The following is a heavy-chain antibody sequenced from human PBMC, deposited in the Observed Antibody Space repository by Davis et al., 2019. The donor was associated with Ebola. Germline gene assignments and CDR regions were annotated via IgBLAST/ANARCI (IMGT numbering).Heavy chain of an antibody. D-gene: IGHD3-3*01. J-gene: IGHJ5*02. CDR2: IYHSGST. CDR3: ARVGYDFWSGYFSDNWFDP. Sequence: MPSETLSLTCAVSGGSISSGGYSWSWIRQPPGKGLEWIGYIYHSGSTYYNPSLKSRVTISVDRSKNQFSLKLSSVTAADTAVYYCARVGYDFWSGYFSDNWFDPWGQGTLVTVSS. V-gene: IGHV4-30-2*01. CDR1: GGSISSGGYS.